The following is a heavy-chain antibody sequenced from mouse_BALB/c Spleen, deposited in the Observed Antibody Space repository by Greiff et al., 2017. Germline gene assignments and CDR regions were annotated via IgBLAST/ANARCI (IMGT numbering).Heavy chain of an antibody. J-gene: IGHJ2*01. CDR3: ANYYGDYFDY. Sequence: QVQLQQSGAELVKPGASVKLSCTASGFNIKDTYMHWVKQRPGHGLEWIGEILPGSGSTNYNEKFKGKATFTADTSSNTAYMQLSSLTSEDSAVYYCANYYGDYFDYWGQGTTLTVSS. CDR2: ILPGSGST. D-gene: IGHD1-1*01. CDR1: GFNIKDTY. V-gene: IGHV1-9*01.